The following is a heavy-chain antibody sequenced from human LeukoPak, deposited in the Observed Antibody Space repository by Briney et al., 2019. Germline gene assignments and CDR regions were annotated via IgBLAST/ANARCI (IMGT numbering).Heavy chain of an antibody. V-gene: IGHV3-21*01. CDR1: GFSFRSYS. Sequence: GGSPRLSCAASGFSFRSYSMNWVRQAPGKGLEWVSSISDSNTYIYYADSVKGRFTISRDNAKNSLYLQMDSLRGDDTAVYYCARDPVVAATHYYFDYWGQGALVTVSS. J-gene: IGHJ4*02. CDR2: ISDSNTYI. CDR3: ARDPVVAATHYYFDY. D-gene: IGHD2-15*01.